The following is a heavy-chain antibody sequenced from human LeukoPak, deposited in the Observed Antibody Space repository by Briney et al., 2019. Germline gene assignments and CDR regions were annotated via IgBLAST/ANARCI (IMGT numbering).Heavy chain of an antibody. CDR1: GASINSHH. D-gene: IGHD2/OR15-2a*01. J-gene: IGHJ4*02. V-gene: IGHV4-59*11. CDR3: ARGSTRADDY. CDR2: VHHDGTT. Sequence: SETLSLTCIVSGASINSHHWNWIRQPPGKRLEWIGYVHHDGTTNQNPSLKSRVAISIDTSRNQMSLKLYSMTAADTAMYYCARGSTRADDYWGQGILVTVS.